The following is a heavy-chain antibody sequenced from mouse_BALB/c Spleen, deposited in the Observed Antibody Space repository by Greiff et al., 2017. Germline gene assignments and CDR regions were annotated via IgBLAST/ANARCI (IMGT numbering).Heavy chain of an antibody. J-gene: IGHJ4*01. CDR2: ISNLAYSI. CDR3: ARGDLLWYAMDY. CDR1: GFTFSDYG. D-gene: IGHD2-1*01. Sequence: DVKLVESGGGLVQPGGSRKLSCAASGFTFSDYGMAWVRQAPGKGPEWVAFISNLAYSIYYADTVTGRFTISRENAKNTLYLEMSSLRSEDTAMYYCARGDLLWYAMDYWGQGTSVTVSS. V-gene: IGHV5-15*02.